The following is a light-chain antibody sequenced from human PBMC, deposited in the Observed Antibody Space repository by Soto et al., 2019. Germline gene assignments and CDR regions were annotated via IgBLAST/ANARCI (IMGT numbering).Light chain of an antibody. CDR3: QQYNSYPYT. CDR2: KAP. CDR1: QSISSW. V-gene: IGKV1-5*03. J-gene: IGKJ2*01. Sequence: DIQMTQSPSTLSASVGDRVTITCRASQSISSWLAWYQQKPGKAPKLLIYKAPSLESGVPSRFSGSGSWTEFTLTISSLQPDDFATYYCQQYNSYPYTFGQGTKLEIK.